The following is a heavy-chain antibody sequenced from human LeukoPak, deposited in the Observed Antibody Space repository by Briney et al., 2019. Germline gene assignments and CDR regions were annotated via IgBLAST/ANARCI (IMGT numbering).Heavy chain of an antibody. J-gene: IGHJ4*02. D-gene: IGHD1-26*01. CDR2: IYSGGST. Sequence: GGSLRLSCAASGFTVSSNYMSWVRRAPGKGLEWVSVIYSGGSTYYADSVKGRFTNSRDNSKNTLYLQMNSLRAEDTAVYYCARVRGGTYYDFDSWGQGTLVTVSS. CDR1: GFTVSSNY. CDR3: ARVRGGTYYDFDS. V-gene: IGHV3-53*01.